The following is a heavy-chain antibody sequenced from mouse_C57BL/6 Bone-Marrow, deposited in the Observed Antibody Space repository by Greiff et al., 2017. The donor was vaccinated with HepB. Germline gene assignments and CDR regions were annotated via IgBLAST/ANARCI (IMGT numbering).Heavy chain of an antibody. Sequence: EVKLVESGPELVKPGASVKIPCKASGYTFTDYNMDWVKQSHGKSLEWIGDINPNNGGTIYNQKFKGKATLTVDKSSSTAYMELRSLTSEDTAVYYCARREIYYDYYYAMDYWGQGTSVTVSS. V-gene: IGHV1-18*01. CDR1: GYTFTDYN. CDR2: INPNNGGT. D-gene: IGHD2-4*01. J-gene: IGHJ4*01. CDR3: ARREIYYDYYYAMDY.